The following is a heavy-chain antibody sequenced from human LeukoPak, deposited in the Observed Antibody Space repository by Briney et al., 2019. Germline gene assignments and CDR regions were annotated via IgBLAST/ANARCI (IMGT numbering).Heavy chain of an antibody. Sequence: ASVQVSCKTSGYTFTNYGISWVRQAPGLGLEWMGWISAYNGNTNYAQKVQGRVNMTTDTSTSTAYMELRSLRFDDTAVYYCARDQSVRLLQTSSTYFKHVFAIWGQGSMVTVSS. CDR1: GYTFTNYG. J-gene: IGHJ3*02. D-gene: IGHD6-13*01. CDR2: ISAYNGNT. CDR3: ARDQSVRLLQTSSTYFKHVFAI. V-gene: IGHV1-18*01.